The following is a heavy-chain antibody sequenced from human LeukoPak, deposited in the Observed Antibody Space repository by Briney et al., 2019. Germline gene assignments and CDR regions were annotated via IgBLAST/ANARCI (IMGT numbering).Heavy chain of an antibody. V-gene: IGHV1-2*02. Sequence: ASVKVSCKASGYTFTGYYMHWVRQATGQGLEWMGWINPNSGGTNYAQKFQGRVTMTRDTSISTAYMDLSRLRSDDTAVYYCAKAAAGTSWFDPWGQGTLVTASS. CDR2: INPNSGGT. CDR1: GYTFTGYY. D-gene: IGHD6-13*01. CDR3: AKAAAGTSWFDP. J-gene: IGHJ5*02.